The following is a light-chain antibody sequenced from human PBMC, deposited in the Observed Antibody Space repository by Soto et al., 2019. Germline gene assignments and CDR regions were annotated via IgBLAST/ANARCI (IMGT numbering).Light chain of an antibody. CDR3: QQYSPSPPWT. J-gene: IGKJ1*01. CDR2: GAS. CDR1: QRVTTSY. V-gene: IGKV3-20*01. Sequence: EIVLTQSPGTLSVSPGERATLSCRASQRVTTSYLAWHQQKPGQAPRLLIYGASIRATGIPDRFSGSGSGTDFTLTISRLEPEDFAVYYCQQYSPSPPWTFGQGTTVEIK.